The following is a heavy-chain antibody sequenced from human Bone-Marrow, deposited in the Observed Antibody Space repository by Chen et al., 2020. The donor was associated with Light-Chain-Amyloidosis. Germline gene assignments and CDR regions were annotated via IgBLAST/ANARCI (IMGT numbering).Heavy chain of an antibody. J-gene: IGHJ4*02. CDR2: IHSSGST. D-gene: IGHD3-3*01. V-gene: IGHV4-39*07. CDR3: TGDVRLEWAFY. Sequence: VQLVESGGGLVQPGGSLRLSCAASGFTFSSYWMSWVRQAPGKGLEWIGSIHSSGSTYYSPSLKSRVTISVDTSKNQFSLKLDSVTAADTAVYYCTGDVRLEWAFYWGQGILVTVSS. CDR1: GFTFSSYW.